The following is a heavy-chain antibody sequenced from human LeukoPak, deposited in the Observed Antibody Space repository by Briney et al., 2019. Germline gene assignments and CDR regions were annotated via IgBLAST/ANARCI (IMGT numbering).Heavy chain of an antibody. D-gene: IGHD4/OR15-4a*01. V-gene: IGHV3-53*01. CDR1: GFTVSDNS. CDR2: IYYDDRT. CDR3: ARRAGAYSHPYDY. J-gene: IGHJ4*02. Sequence: GGSLGHSCTVSGFTVSDNSMSWVRQAPGKGLEWVSFIYYDDRTHYSDSVKDRFTISRDNSKNTLYLQMNSLRAEDTAVYYCARRAGAYSHPYDYWGQGTLVTVSS.